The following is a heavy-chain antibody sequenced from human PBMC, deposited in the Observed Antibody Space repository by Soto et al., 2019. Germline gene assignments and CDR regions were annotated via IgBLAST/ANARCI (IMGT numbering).Heavy chain of an antibody. D-gene: IGHD3-16*01. V-gene: IGHV4-4*09. CDR1: GDSVRNQY. CDR3: ARTLDYGHMDV. CDR2: SYRSGSN. J-gene: IGHJ6*03. Sequence: QVQMQESGPGLVKPSETLSLTCTVSGDSVRNQYWSWIRRPPGRGLEWIGYSYRSGSNKYNPSLKSRLTISVDTSKNLFSLKLSSVTAADTAVYYCARTLDYGHMDVWGKGTTVTVSS.